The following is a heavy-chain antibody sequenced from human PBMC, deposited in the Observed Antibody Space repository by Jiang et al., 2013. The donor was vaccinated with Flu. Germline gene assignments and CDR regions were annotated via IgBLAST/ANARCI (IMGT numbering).Heavy chain of an antibody. J-gene: IGHJ6*02. V-gene: IGHV3-23*01. D-gene: IGHD6-13*01. CDR2: ISGSGGST. CDR1: GFTFSSYA. CDR3: AKPPLLGSSSWYGYYYYGMDV. Sequence: VQLLESGGGLVQPGGSLRLSCAASGFTFSSYAMSWVRQAPGKGLEWVSAISGSGGSTYYADSVKGRFTISRDNSKNTLYLQMNSLRAEDTAVYYCAKPPLLGSSSWYGYYYYGMDVVGPRDHGHRLL.